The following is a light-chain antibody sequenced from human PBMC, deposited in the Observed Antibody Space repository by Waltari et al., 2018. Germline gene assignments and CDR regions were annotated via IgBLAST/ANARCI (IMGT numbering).Light chain of an antibody. Sequence: EIVLTQSPGTLSLSPGERATLSCRASQSVSSTYLGWYQQKPGQAPRLLIYGASNRATGIPDRFSGIGSGTDFTLTISRLAPEDFAVYYCQQSGSSPYTFGQGTKLGIK. J-gene: IGKJ2*01. CDR3: QQSGSSPYT. V-gene: IGKV3-20*01. CDR1: QSVSSTY. CDR2: GAS.